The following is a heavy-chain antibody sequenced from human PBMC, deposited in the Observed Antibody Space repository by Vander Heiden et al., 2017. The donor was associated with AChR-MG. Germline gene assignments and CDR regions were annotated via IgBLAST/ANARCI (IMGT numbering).Heavy chain of an antibody. CDR3: ARHKKWELDY. Sequence: TVSGGSISSSSYYWGWIRQPPGKGLEWIGSIYYSGSTYYNPSLKSRVTISVDTSKNQFSLKLSSVTAADTAVYYCARHKKWELDYWGQGTLVTVSS. J-gene: IGHJ4*02. D-gene: IGHD1-26*01. CDR1: GGSISSSSYY. V-gene: IGHV4-39*01. CDR2: IYYSGST.